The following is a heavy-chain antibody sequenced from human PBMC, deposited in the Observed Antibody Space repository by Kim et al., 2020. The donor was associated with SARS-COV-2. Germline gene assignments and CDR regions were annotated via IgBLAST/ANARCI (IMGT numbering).Heavy chain of an antibody. CDR2: IGDDGSNK. Sequence: GGSLRLSCAASGFTFSSYAMHWVRQAPGKGLEWVSAIGDDGSNKYYADSVKGRFTISRDNSKNTLYLQMNSLRAEDTAVYFCARDVGFGSVYWGNG. J-gene: IGHJ4*01. D-gene: IGHD1-26*01. CDR3: ARDVGFGSVY. V-gene: IGHV3-33*08. CDR1: GFTFSSYA.